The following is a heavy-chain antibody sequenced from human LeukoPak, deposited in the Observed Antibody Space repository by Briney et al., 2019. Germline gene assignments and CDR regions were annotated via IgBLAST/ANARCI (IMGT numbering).Heavy chain of an antibody. J-gene: IGHJ4*02. Sequence: ASVKVSCKASGYTFTGYYLHWVRQAPGQGLEWMGWINPSGGSTSYAQKFQGRVTMTRDMSTSTVYMELSSLRSEDTAVYYCARSLGGGVLDYWGQGTLVTVSS. CDR1: GYTFTGYY. CDR3: ARSLGGGVLDY. CDR2: INPSGGST. V-gene: IGHV1-46*01. D-gene: IGHD3-16*01.